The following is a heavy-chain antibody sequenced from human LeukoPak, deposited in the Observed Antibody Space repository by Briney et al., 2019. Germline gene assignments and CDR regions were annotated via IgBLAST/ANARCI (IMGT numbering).Heavy chain of an antibody. CDR1: GYTFTSYG. D-gene: IGHD3-22*01. V-gene: IGHV1-18*01. CDR2: ISAYNGNT. Sequence: GASVTVSCKASGYTFTSYGISWVRQAPGQGLEWMGWISAYNGNTNYAQKLQGRVTMTTDTPTSTAYMELRSLRSDDTAVYYCARDSLSPYYYDSSGYFFDYWGQGTLVTVSS. CDR3: ARDSLSPYYYDSSGYFFDY. J-gene: IGHJ4*02.